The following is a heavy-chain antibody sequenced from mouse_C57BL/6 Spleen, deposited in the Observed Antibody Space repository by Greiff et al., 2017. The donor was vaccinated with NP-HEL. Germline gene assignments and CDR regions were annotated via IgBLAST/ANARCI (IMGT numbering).Heavy chain of an antibody. CDR3: AREDYGSSYDAMDY. V-gene: IGHV1-82*01. CDR2: IYPGDGDT. D-gene: IGHD1-1*01. J-gene: IGHJ4*01. Sequence: VKLMESGPELVKPGASVKISCKASGYAFSSSWMNWVKQRPGKGLEWIGRIYPGDGDTNYNGKFKGKATLTADKSSSTAYMQLSSLTSEDSAVYFCAREDYGSSYDAMDYWGQGTSVTVSS. CDR1: GYAFSSSW.